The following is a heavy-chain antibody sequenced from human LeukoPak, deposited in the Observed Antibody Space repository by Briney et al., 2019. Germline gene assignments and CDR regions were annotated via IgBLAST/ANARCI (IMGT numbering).Heavy chain of an antibody. CDR1: GFTFSDYA. CDR2: VGGDYAT. V-gene: IGHV3-23*01. D-gene: IGHD6-13*01. J-gene: IGHJ4*02. CDR3: AKAAAAPGFDF. Sequence: GGSLRLSCAASGFTFSDYAMNWVRQAPGKGLEWVSLVGGDYATYYTDSVKGRFTVSRDNSKNTLSLQMNSLRLEDTAVYYCAKAAAAPGFDFWGQGTLVTVSS.